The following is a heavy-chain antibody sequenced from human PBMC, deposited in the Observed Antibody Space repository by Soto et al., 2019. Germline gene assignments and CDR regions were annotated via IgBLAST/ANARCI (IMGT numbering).Heavy chain of an antibody. V-gene: IGHV4-39*01. J-gene: IGHJ4*01. D-gene: IGHD3-22*01. CDR2: VYYSGST. CDR3: ARHQYYYDSSGYTLDY. CDR1: GYSISSSTYY. Sequence: SETLSLTCVVSGYSISSSTYYWGWIRQPPGKGLEWIGSVYYSGSTYYNPSLKSRVTISVDTSNNQFSLKLNSVTAADTAVYYCARHQYYYDSSGYTLDYWGHGTLVTVSS.